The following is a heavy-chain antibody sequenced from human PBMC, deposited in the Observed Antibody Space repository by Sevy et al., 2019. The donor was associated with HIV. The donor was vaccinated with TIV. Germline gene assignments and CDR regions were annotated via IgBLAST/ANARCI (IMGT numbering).Heavy chain of an antibody. V-gene: IGHV3-11*06. CDR2: ISSSSSYT. D-gene: IGHD6-6*01. Sequence: GGSLRLSCAASGFTFSDYYMSWIRQAPGKGLGWVSYISSSSSYTNYADSVKGRFTISRDNAKNSLYLQMNSLRAEDTAVYYCAREQLVDNWFDPWGQGTLVTVSS. CDR3: AREQLVDNWFDP. J-gene: IGHJ5*02. CDR1: GFTFSDYY.